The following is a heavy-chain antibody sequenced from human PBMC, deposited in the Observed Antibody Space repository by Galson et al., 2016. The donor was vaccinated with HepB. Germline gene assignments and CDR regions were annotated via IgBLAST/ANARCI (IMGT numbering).Heavy chain of an antibody. CDR2: TFYRSTWEN. Sequence: CAISGDSVSNNGAAWVWIRQSPSRGLKWLGRTFYRSTWENHYTGSVRNRITISPDTSRNQFPLHLNSVTPEDTAVYYCARAVMLGRVMDVCGQGTTVTVSS. V-gene: IGHV6-1*01. D-gene: IGHD2-8*01. CDR3: ARAVMLGRVMDV. J-gene: IGHJ6*02. CDR1: GDSVSNNGAA.